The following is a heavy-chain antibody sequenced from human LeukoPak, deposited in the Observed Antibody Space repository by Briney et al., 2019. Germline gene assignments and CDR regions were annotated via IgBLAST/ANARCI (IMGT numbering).Heavy chain of an antibody. D-gene: IGHD1-14*01. Sequence: SETLSLTCTVSGGSISRGDYYWSWIRQPPGKGLEWIGYIYYSGSTYYNPSLKSRVTISVDTSKNQFSLKLSSVTAADTAVYYCARDMTGRFGDMDVWGQGTTVTVSS. CDR1: GGSISRGDYY. J-gene: IGHJ6*02. V-gene: IGHV4-30-4*01. CDR3: ARDMTGRFGDMDV. CDR2: IYYSGST.